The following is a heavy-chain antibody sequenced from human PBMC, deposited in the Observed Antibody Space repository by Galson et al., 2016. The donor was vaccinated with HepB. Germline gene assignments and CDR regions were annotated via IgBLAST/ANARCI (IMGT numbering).Heavy chain of an antibody. V-gene: IGHV3-33*01. CDR3: ARAGDCSGGSCYSDWYFDL. Sequence: SLRLSCAASGFTFSSYGMHWVRQAPGKGLEWVALIWYDGNNKYYADSVKGRFTISRDNSKNTVYLQTNSLRAEDTAVYYCARAGDCSGGSCYSDWYFDLWGRGTLVTVSS. D-gene: IGHD2-15*01. CDR1: GFTFSSYG. J-gene: IGHJ2*01. CDR2: IWYDGNNK.